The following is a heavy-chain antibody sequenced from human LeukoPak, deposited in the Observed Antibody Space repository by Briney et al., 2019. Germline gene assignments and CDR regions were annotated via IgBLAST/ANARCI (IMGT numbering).Heavy chain of an antibody. J-gene: IGHJ5*02. Sequence: ASVKVSCKASGYAFTGHYMHWVRRAPGQGPEWMGWIDPNSGGTDYAQRCQGRVTMTRDTSINTIYMELSSLRSDDTAVYYCARERVSVAGWFDPWGQGTLSPSP. CDR3: ARERVSVAGWFDP. CDR1: GYAFTGHY. D-gene: IGHD6-19*01. V-gene: IGHV1-2*02. CDR2: IDPNSGGT.